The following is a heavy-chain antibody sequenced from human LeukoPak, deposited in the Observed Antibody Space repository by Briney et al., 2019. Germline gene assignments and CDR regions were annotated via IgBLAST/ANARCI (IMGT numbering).Heavy chain of an antibody. CDR3: ARGARSSGWYGYYYYGMDV. Sequence: SETLSLTCTVSGGSISSSSYYWGWIRQPPGKGLEWIGSIYYSGSTYYNPSLKSRVTISVDTSKNQFSLKLSSVTAADTAVYYCARGARSSGWYGYYYYGMDVRGQGTTVTVSS. CDR1: GGSISSSSYY. J-gene: IGHJ6*02. D-gene: IGHD6-19*01. CDR2: IYYSGST. V-gene: IGHV4-39*01.